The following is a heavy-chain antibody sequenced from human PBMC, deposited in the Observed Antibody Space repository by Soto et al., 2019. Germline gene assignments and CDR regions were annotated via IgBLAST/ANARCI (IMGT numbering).Heavy chain of an antibody. CDR3: AMRDYVGVAAAMSDY. CDR2: IIPILGIA. Sequence: QVQLVQSGAEVKKPGSSVKVSCKASGGTFSSYTISWVRQAPGQGLEWMGRIIPILGIANYAQKFQGRVTITADKSTSPAHMELSRLRTEDTAVYCGAMRDYVGVAAAMSDYWGQGTPVTVSS. D-gene: IGHD2-2*01. CDR1: GGTFSSYT. J-gene: IGHJ4*02. V-gene: IGHV1-69*02.